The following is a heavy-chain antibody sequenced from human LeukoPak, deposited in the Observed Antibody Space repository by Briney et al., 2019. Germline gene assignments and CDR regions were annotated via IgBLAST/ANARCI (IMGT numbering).Heavy chain of an antibody. CDR2: INHSGST. D-gene: IGHD2-2*01. J-gene: IGHJ6*02. CDR3: ARGPPAKPGTGYYYGMDV. CDR1: GGSFSGYY. V-gene: IGHV4-34*01. Sequence: SETLPLTCAVYGGSFSGYYWSWIRQPPGKGLEWIGEINHSGSTNYNPSLKSRVTISVDMSKNQFSLKLSSVTAADTAVYYCARGPPAKPGTGYYYGMDVWGQGTTVTVSS.